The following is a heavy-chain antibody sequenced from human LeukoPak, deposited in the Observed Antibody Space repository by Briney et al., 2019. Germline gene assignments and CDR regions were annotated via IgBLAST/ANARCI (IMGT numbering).Heavy chain of an antibody. J-gene: IGHJ4*02. CDR3: ARDAKQLPY. V-gene: IGHV3-23*01. CDR2: ISSSAGST. CDR1: GFTFSSYA. D-gene: IGHD5-24*01. Sequence: GGSLRLSCAAPGFTFSSYAMSWVRQAPGQGLELVSSISSSAGSTSCADSVKGRFTISRDTSKNTLYLQMNSLRPEDTAVYYCARDAKQLPYWGQGTLVTVSS.